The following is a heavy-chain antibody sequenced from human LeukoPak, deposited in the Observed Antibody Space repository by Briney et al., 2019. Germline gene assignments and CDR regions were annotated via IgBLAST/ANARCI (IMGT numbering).Heavy chain of an antibody. CDR1: GDSISSYY. V-gene: IGHV4-59*01. D-gene: IGHD2/OR15-2a*01. CDR3: ARSHYGNTDTNYYMDV. CDR2: FYNSGST. Sequence: PSETLSLTCTVSGDSISSYYWSWIRQPPGKGLEWIGYFYNSGSTNYNPSLKSRVTISVDTSKNQVSLKLNSVTAADTAVYYCARSHYGNTDTNYYMDVWGKGTTVSVSS. J-gene: IGHJ6*03.